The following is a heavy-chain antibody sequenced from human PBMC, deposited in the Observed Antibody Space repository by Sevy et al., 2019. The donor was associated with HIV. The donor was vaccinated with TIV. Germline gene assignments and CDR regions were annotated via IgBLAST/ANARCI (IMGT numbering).Heavy chain of an antibody. J-gene: IGHJ3*02. CDR2: ISYDGSNK. D-gene: IGHD5-12*01. CDR1: GFTFSSYG. CDR3: AKWSMGGARWLQLGAFDI. Sequence: GGSPRLSCAASGFTFSSYGMHWVRQAPGKGLEWVAVISYDGSNKYYGDSVKGRFTISRDNSKNTLYLQMYSLRAEDTAVYYCAKWSMGGARWLQLGAFDIWGQGTMVTVSS. V-gene: IGHV3-30*18.